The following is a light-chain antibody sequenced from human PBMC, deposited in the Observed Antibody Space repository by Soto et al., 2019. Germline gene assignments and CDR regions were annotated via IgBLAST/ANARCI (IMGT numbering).Light chain of an antibody. Sequence: QSVLTQPPSASGTPGQSVIISCSGSSSNIGTTTVNWYQQLPGTAPRLLIYTNSQRAPGVPDRFSGSTSGTSASLAISGLQSADEAEYFCTSWDDGLIGPVFGGGTKLTVL. J-gene: IGLJ2*01. V-gene: IGLV1-44*01. CDR3: TSWDDGLIGPV. CDR1: SSNIGTTT. CDR2: TNS.